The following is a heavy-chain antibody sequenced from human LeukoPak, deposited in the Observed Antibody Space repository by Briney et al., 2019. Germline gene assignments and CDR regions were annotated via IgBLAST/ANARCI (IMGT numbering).Heavy chain of an antibody. CDR1: GYSISSGYY. J-gene: IGHJ5*02. Sequence: SEALSLTCTVSGYSISSGYYWGWIRQPPGKGLEWIGSIYHSGSTYYNPSLKSRVTISVDTSKNQFSLKLSSVTAADTAVYYCARGVLGGGDRTTPFDPWDQGTLVTVSS. V-gene: IGHV4-38-2*02. CDR3: ARGVLGGGDRTTPFDP. D-gene: IGHD2-21*01. CDR2: IYHSGST.